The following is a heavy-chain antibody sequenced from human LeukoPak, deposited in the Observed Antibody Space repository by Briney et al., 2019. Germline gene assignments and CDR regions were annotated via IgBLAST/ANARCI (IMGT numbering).Heavy chain of an antibody. D-gene: IGHD2/OR15-2a*01. CDR2: IFPSGGEI. V-gene: IGHV3-23*01. CDR1: GFTFSTFA. CDR3: ATYRQVLLPFES. Sequence: GGSLRLSCEASGFTFSTFARIWVRQPPGKGLEGVSSIFPSGGEIHYADSVRGRFTISRDNSKSTLSLQMNSLRAEDTAIYYCATYRQVLLPFESWGQGTLVTVSS. J-gene: IGHJ4*02.